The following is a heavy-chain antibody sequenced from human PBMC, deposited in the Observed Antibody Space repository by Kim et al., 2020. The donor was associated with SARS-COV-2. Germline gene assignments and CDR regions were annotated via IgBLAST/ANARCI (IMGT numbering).Heavy chain of an antibody. Sequence: SETLSLTCTVSGGSISSGDYYWSWIRQPPGKVLEWIGYIYYSGSNYYNPSLKSRVTISVDTSKNQFSRKLSAATAADTAVYYCARVPQPVAGCDYDYYG. CDR1: GGSISSGDYY. V-gene: IGHV4-30-4*01. D-gene: IGHD6-19*01. J-gene: IGHJ6*01. CDR2: IYYSGSN. CDR3: ARVPQPVAGCDYDYYG.